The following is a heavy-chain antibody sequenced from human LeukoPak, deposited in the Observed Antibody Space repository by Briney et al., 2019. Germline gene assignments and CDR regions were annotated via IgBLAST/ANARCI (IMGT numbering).Heavy chain of an antibody. CDR3: ANMGMNSRYGLGI. Sequence: PGGSLRLSCAASGFTFSSYAMSWVRQAPGKGLEWVSLISGGGGSTYYADSVKGRFTISRDNSKNTLYLQMNSLRAEDTAVYYCANMGMNSRYGLGIWGQGTTVTVSS. CDR1: GFTFSSYA. J-gene: IGHJ6*02. V-gene: IGHV3-23*01. D-gene: IGHD2/OR15-2a*01. CDR2: ISGGGGST.